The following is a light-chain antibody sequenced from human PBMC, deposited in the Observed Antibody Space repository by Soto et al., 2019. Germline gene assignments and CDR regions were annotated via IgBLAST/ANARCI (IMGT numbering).Light chain of an antibody. CDR3: QQYGSSFT. CDR1: QSVSSSS. CDR2: GAS. J-gene: IGKJ3*01. Sequence: EIVLTQSPGTLSLSPGERATLSCRASQSVSSSSLAWYQHKPGQAPRLLLYGASSRATGIPERFSGSGSGTDFTLTISRLEPEDFAVYYCQQYGSSFTFGPGTKVDIK. V-gene: IGKV3-20*01.